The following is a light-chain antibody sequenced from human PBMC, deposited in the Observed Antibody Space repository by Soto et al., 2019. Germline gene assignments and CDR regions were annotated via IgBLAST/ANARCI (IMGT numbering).Light chain of an antibody. CDR2: AAS. Sequence: DIQMTQSPSSLSASVGESVTVTCRASRNIRNYVNWYQQKPGRAPRLLIFAASTLQGGVPSRFVGGGSGTDFTLTISSLQPEDLATYYCQHYKMYSPWTFGQGTKVEIK. V-gene: IGKV1-39*01. CDR1: RNIRNY. J-gene: IGKJ1*01. CDR3: QHYKMYSPWT.